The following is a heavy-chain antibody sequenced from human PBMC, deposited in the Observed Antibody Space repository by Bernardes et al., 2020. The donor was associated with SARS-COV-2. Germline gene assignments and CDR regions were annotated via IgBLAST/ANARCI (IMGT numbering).Heavy chain of an antibody. D-gene: IGHD2-2*01. CDR2: ISGSGGST. Sequence: GGSLRPSCAASGFTFSSYAMSWVRPAPGEGLEWVSTISGSGGSTYYADSVKGRFTISRDNSKNTLYLQMNSLRAEDTAVYYCAKYCSSTSCYVGFYWGQGTLVTVSS. CDR3: AKYCSSTSCYVGFY. CDR1: GFTFSSYA. V-gene: IGHV3-23*01. J-gene: IGHJ4*02.